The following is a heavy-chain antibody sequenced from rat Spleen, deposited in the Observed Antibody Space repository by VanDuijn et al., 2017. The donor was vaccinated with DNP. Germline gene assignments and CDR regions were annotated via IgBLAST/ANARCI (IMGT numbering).Heavy chain of an antibody. Sequence: EVQLVESGGGLXXPGXXXRLSCAXXGFXXXDYXXXWVXXAPKKSLEWAPAIGPSGSRPSSPDSVKGRFTISRDTAKSSLYLQMNSLKSEDTATYYCTRGVYYGSSWAFDYWGHGVMVTVSS. CDR3: TRGVYYGSSWAFDY. CDR1: GFXXXDYX. D-gene: IGHD1-6*01. J-gene: IGHJ2*01. V-gene: IGHV5-7*01. CDR2: IGPSGSRP.